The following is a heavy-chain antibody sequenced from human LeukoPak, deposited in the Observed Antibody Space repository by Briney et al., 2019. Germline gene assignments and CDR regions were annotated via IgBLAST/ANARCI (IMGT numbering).Heavy chain of an antibody. J-gene: IGHJ4*02. V-gene: IGHV3-30*18. CDR2: ISYDGSNK. CDR3: AKGVAGTFDY. Sequence: GRSLRLSCAASGFTFSSYGMHWVRQAPGKGLEWVAVISYDGSNKYYADSVKGRFTISRDNSKSTLYLQMNSLRAEDTAVYYCAKGVAGTFDYWGQGTLVTVSS. CDR1: GFTFSSYG. D-gene: IGHD6-19*01.